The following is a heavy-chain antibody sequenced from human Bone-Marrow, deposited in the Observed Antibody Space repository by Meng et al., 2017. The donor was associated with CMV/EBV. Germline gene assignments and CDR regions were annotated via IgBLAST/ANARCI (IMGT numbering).Heavy chain of an antibody. Sequence: SVKVSCKASGGTFSSYAISWVRQAPGQGLEWMGGIIPIFGTANYAQKFQGRVTITTDESTSTAYMELSRLRSDDTAVYYCARWDIVVREGAFDIWGQGTMVTVSS. V-gene: IGHV1-69*05. J-gene: IGHJ3*02. CDR2: IIPIFGTA. CDR3: ARWDIVVREGAFDI. D-gene: IGHD2-21*01. CDR1: GGTFSSYA.